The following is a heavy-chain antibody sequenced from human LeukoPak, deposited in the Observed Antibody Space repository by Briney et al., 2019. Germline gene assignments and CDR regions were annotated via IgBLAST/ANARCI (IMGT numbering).Heavy chain of an antibody. CDR1: GYTFTSYA. J-gene: IGHJ4*02. Sequence: GASVKVSCKASGYTFTSYAMHWVRQAPGQRLEWMGWINAGNGNTKYSQKFQGRVTMTEDTSTDTAYMELSSLRSEDTAVYYCATHHGQLAPGYFDYWGQGTLVAVSS. D-gene: IGHD6-13*01. CDR3: ATHHGQLAPGYFDY. CDR2: INAGNGNT. V-gene: IGHV1-3*01.